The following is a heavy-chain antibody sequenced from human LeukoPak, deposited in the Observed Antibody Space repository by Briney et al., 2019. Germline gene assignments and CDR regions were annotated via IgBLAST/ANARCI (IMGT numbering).Heavy chain of an antibody. CDR1: GSTFVSHW. Sequence: GESLQISCKGSGSTFVSHWIAWGRQLPGKGLEWMGIIYPGDSDTRYSPSFRGQVIISADKSITTAYLQWRSLKASDTAMYYCARHNLYTGSDYPDFDYWGQGTLVTVSS. J-gene: IGHJ4*02. D-gene: IGHD1-26*01. V-gene: IGHV5-51*01. CDR2: IYPGDSDT. CDR3: ARHNLYTGSDYPDFDY.